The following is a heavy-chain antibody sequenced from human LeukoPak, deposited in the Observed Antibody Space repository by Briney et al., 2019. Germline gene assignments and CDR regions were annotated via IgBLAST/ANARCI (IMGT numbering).Heavy chain of an antibody. D-gene: IGHD5-24*01. CDR3: ATNRWDFDY. J-gene: IGHJ4*02. V-gene: IGHV3-21*01. CDR1: GFALSSYS. CDR2: ISSGSSFK. Sequence: GRSLRPSCAASGFALSSYSINWVRQAPGKGLGWVSSISSGSSFKYYADSVKGRFTISRDNAKNSLYLQMSSLRAEDTAVYYCATNRWDFDYWGQGTLVTVSS.